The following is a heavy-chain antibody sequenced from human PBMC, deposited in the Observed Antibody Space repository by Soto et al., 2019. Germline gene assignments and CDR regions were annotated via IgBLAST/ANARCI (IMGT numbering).Heavy chain of an antibody. D-gene: IGHD5-18*01. V-gene: IGHV3-48*03. CDR1: GFTFSSYE. CDR2: ISSSGSTI. J-gene: IGHJ4*02. Sequence: EVQLVESGGGLVQPGGSLRLSCAASGFTFSSYEMNWVHQAPGKGLEWVSYISSSGSTIYYADSVKGRFTISRDNAKNSLYLQMNSLRAEDTAVYYCARERGETWIQLWPDWGQGTLVTVSS. CDR3: ARERGETWIQLWPD.